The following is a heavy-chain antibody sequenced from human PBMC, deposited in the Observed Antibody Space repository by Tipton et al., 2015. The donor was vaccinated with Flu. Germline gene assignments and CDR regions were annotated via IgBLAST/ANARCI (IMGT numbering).Heavy chain of an antibody. J-gene: IGHJ4*02. CDR1: GGSFSGDY. CDR2: VNHSGST. CDR3: ARGWSKAVAGSYYFDS. V-gene: IGHV4-34*01. D-gene: IGHD6-19*01. Sequence: TLSLTCVVYGGSFSGDYCSWIRQPPGKGLEWIGEVNHSGSTNYNPSLKSRVTISVDTSKNQFSLKKSSVTAADTAVYYCARGWSKAVAGSYYFDSWGQGTLVTVSA.